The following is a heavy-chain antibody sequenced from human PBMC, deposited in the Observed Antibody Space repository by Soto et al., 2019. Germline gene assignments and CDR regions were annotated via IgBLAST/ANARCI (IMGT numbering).Heavy chain of an antibody. J-gene: IGHJ6*02. CDR3: ARITIGELLYYYYYYGMDV. CDR2: ISSSGSTI. Sequence: PGGSLRLSCAASGFTFSDYYMSWIRQAPGKGLEWVSYISSSGSTIYYADSVKGRFTISRDNAKNSLYLQMNSLRAEDTAVYYCARITIGELLYYYYYYGMDVWGQGTTVTVSS. CDR1: GFTFSDYY. D-gene: IGHD3-10*01. V-gene: IGHV3-11*01.